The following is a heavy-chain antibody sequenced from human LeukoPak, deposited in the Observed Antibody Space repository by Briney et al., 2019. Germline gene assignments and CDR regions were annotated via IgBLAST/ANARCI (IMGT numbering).Heavy chain of an antibody. CDR1: GYTFTSYD. V-gene: IGHV1-8*01. J-gene: IGHJ4*02. Sequence: ASVKVSCKASGYTFTSYDINWVRQATGQGLEWMGWMNPNSGNTGYAQKFQGRVTMTRNTSISTAYMELSSLRSEDTAVYYCARGSWFGELFRSVGIDHWGQGTLVTVSS. CDR3: ARGSWFGELFRSVGIDH. D-gene: IGHD3-10*01. CDR2: MNPNSGNT.